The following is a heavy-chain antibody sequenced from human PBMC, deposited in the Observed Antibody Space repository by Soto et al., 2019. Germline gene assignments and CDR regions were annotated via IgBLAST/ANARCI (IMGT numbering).Heavy chain of an antibody. CDR1: GFTFSSYS. CDR2: ISSSSSTI. J-gene: IGHJ6*02. V-gene: IGHV3-48*02. CDR3: ARDRYCSSTSCYYGMDV. Sequence: PGGSLRLSCAASGFTFSSYSMNWVRQAPGKGLEWVSYISSSSSTIYYADSVKGRFTISRDNAKNSLYLQMNSLRDEDTAVYYCARDRYCSSTSCYYGMDVWGQGTTVTVSS. D-gene: IGHD2-2*01.